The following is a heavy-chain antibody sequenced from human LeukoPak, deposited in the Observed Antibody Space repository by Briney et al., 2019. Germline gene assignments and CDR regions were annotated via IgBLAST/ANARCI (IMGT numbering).Heavy chain of an antibody. CDR2: IYTSGST. CDR1: GGSISSYF. J-gene: IGHJ6*02. V-gene: IGHV4-4*07. D-gene: IGHD3-10*01. CDR3: ARDPYGSGSYAPSYYYYGMDV. Sequence: PSETLSLTCTVSGGSISSYFWSWIRQPAGKGLEWIGRIYTSGSTNYNPSLKSRVTMSVDTSKNQFSLKLSSVTAADTAVYYCARDPYGSGSYAPSYYYYGMDVWGQGTTVTVSS.